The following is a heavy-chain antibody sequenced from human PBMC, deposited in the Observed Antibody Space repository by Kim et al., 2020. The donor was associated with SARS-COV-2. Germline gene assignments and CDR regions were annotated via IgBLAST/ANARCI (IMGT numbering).Heavy chain of an antibody. Sequence: GGSLRLSCAASGFTFSRYWLLWVREVPGTGLEWISRLIEDGSFTRYSDSERGRLTLSRENAKKSLYLLHNNLRLEDTALYYCGRDFGRRDSSWSQGTLVT. CDR1: GFTFSRYW. CDR2: LIEDGSFT. CDR3: GRDFGRRDSS. D-gene: IGHD1-26*01. V-gene: IGHV3-74*01. J-gene: IGHJ5*02.